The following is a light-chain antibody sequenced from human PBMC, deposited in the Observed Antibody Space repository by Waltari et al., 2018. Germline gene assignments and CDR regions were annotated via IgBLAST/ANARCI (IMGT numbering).Light chain of an antibody. V-gene: IGLV3-19*01. CDR2: GKN. CDR3: NARDSSGNHV. Sequence: SSELTQDPAVSVALGQTVRITCQGDSLRSYYASWYQQKPGQAPVLVIYGKNNRPAGIPDRFSGSSSGTTASLTIPGAQAEDEADYYCNARDSSGNHVFGTGTKVTVL. CDR1: SLRSYY. J-gene: IGLJ1*01.